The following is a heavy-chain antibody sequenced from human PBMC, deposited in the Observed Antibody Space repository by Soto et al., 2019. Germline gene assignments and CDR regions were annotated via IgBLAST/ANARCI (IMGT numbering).Heavy chain of an antibody. V-gene: IGHV3-48*03. J-gene: IGHJ4*02. D-gene: IGHD3-22*01. CDR3: ARDQGDYYYDSSGYPY. Sequence: GGSLRLSCADSGFTFSSYEMNWVRQAPGKGLEWVSYISSSGSTIYYADSVKGRFTISRDNAKNSLYLQMNSLRAEDTAVYYCARDQGDYYYDSSGYPYWGQGTLVTVSS. CDR1: GFTFSSYE. CDR2: ISSSGSTI.